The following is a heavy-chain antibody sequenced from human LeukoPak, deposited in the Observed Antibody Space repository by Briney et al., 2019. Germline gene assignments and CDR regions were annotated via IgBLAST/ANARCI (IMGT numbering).Heavy chain of an antibody. Sequence: SGTLSLTCTVSGGSISSSSYYWGWIRQPPGKGLEWIGSIYYSGSTYYNPSLKSRVTISVDASKNQFSLKLSSVTAADTAVYYCARQRSIAAAVFDYWGQGTLVTVSS. CDR3: ARQRSIAAAVFDY. V-gene: IGHV4-39*01. CDR2: IYYSGST. D-gene: IGHD6-13*01. CDR1: GGSISSSSYY. J-gene: IGHJ4*02.